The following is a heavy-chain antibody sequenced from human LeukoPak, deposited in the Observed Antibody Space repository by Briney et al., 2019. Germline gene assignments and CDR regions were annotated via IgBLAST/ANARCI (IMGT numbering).Heavy chain of an antibody. Sequence: QPGRSLRLSCAASGFTFDDYAMHWVRHAPGKGLEWVSGISWNSGSIGYADSVKGRFTISRDNAKNSLYLQMNSLRAEDTALYYCAKDMGWYYYDSSGSKGFDYWGQGTLVTVSS. CDR1: GFTFDDYA. D-gene: IGHD3-22*01. J-gene: IGHJ4*02. CDR2: ISWNSGSI. V-gene: IGHV3-9*01. CDR3: AKDMGWYYYDSSGSKGFDY.